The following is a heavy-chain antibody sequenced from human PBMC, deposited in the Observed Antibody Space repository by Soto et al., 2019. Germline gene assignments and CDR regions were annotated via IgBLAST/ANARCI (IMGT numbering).Heavy chain of an antibody. CDR2: IYYSGST. V-gene: IGHV4-31*03. Sequence: SETLSLTCTVSGGSISSGGYYWSWIRQHPGKGLEWIGYIYYSGSTYYNPSLKSRVTISVDTSKNQFSLKLSSVTAADTAVYYCARVLEPYYDILTGYWYYMDVWGKGTTVTVSS. J-gene: IGHJ6*03. CDR3: ARVLEPYYDILTGYWYYMDV. CDR1: GGSISSGGYY. D-gene: IGHD3-9*01.